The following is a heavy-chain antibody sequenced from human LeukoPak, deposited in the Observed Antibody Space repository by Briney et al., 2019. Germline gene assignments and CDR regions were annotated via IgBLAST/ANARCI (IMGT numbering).Heavy chain of an antibody. J-gene: IGHJ5*02. V-gene: IGHV4-39*07. CDR2: IYYSGST. CDR3: ARDTYCSSTSCHANWFDP. CDR1: GGSISSSSYY. D-gene: IGHD2-2*01. Sequence: NPSETLSLTCTVSGGSISSSSYYWGWIRQPPGKGLEWIGSIYYSGSTYYNPSLKSRVTISVDKSKNQFSLKLSSVTAADTAVYYCARDTYCSSTSCHANWFDPWGQGTLVTVSS.